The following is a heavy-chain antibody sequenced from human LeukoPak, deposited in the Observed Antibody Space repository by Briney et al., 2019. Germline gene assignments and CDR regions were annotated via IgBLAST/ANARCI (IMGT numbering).Heavy chain of an antibody. Sequence: SQTLSLTSAISGDSVSSDTTTWNWIRQSPSRGLEWLGRTYYRSKWYNDYAVSVKSRITISPDTSKNQFSLQLNSVTPEDTAVYYCAGYFSFFGYWGQGTLVTVSS. CDR3: AGYFSFFGY. CDR2: TYYRSKWYN. CDR1: GDSVSSDTTT. D-gene: IGHD3-22*01. V-gene: IGHV6-1*01. J-gene: IGHJ4*02.